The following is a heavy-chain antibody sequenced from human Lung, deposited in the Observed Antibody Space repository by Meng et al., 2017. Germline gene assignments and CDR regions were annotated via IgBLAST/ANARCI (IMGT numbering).Heavy chain of an antibody. D-gene: IGHD2/OR15-2a*01. CDR2: LIPVLNKA. Sequence: QVQLVQSGAEVKKPGSSVKVACKTSGGSFSTYTFSWVRQAPGQGLEWMGGLIPVLNKAKSAPRFQDRVTFTADETTTTAYMELSSLTFEDTAVYFCARGRGNQPLFDFWGQGTLVPSPQ. V-gene: IGHV1-69*10. CDR1: GGSFSTYT. J-gene: IGHJ4*02. CDR3: ARGRGNQPLFDF.